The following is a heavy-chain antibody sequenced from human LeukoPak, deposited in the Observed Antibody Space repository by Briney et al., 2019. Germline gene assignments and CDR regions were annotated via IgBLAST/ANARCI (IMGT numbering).Heavy chain of an antibody. D-gene: IGHD6-19*01. V-gene: IGHV1-18*01. CDR1: GYTFNIYG. Sequence: GASVTVSCKASGYTFNIYGISWVRQAPGQGLEWMGWISAYNGNTNYAQKLQGRVTMTTDTSTSTVYMELRSLRSYDTAVYYCARGAGQWLADFDYWGQGTLVSVSS. CDR2: ISAYNGNT. J-gene: IGHJ4*02. CDR3: ARGAGQWLADFDY.